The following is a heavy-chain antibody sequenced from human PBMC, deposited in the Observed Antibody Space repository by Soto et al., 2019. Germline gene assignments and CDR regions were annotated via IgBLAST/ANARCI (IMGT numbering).Heavy chain of an antibody. V-gene: IGHV1-24*01. D-gene: IGHD3-22*01. CDR1: GYTLTELS. J-gene: IGHJ4*02. CDR2: FDPEDGET. CDR3: ATASYYYDSSGYYAKYYFDY. Sequence: ASVKVSCKVSGYTLTELSMHWVRQAPGKGLEWMGGFDPEDGETIYAQKFQGRVTMTEDTSTDTAYMELSSLRSEDTAVYYCATASYYYDSSGYYAKYYFDYWGQGTPVTVSS.